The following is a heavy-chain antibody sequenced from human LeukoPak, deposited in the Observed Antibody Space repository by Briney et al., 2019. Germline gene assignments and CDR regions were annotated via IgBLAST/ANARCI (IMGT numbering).Heavy chain of an antibody. D-gene: IGHD3-3*01. Sequence: PGGSLRLSCAASGFTFSSYAMSWVRQAPGKGLEWVSAISGSGGSTYYADSVKGRFTISRDNSKNTLYLQMNSLRAEDTAVYYCAKDHSIFGVVTLFDYWGQGTLVTVSS. J-gene: IGHJ4*02. CDR3: AKDHSIFGVVTLFDY. CDR2: ISGSGGST. CDR1: GFTFSSYA. V-gene: IGHV3-23*01.